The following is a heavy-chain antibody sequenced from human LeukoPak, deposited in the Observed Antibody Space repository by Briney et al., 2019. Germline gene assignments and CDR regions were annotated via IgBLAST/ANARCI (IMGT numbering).Heavy chain of an antibody. D-gene: IGHD3-10*01. CDR1: GGSISSSSYY. CDR2: IYYSGST. CDR3: ARQDYYGSGGDP. V-gene: IGHV4-39*01. Sequence: PSETLSLTCTVSGGSISSSSYYWGWIRQPPGKGLEWIGSIYYSGSTYYNPSLKSRVTISVDTSKNQFSLKLSSVTAADTAVYYCARQDYYGSGGDPWGQGTLVTVSS. J-gene: IGHJ5*02.